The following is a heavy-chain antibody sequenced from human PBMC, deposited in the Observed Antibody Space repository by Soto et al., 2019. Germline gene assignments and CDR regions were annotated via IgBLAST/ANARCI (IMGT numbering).Heavy chain of an antibody. D-gene: IGHD2-8*02. J-gene: IGHJ3*02. CDR1: GLSLSTSGMC. CDR3: AQIAVYYFTANCPSRRGYDAFDI. CDR2: IDWDDDK. V-gene: IGHV2-70*11. Sequence: PTLVNPTQTLTLTCTISGLSLSTSGMCVTWIRQPPGKALEWLARIDWDDDKYYTTSLKTRLTISKDTSKNQVVLTMTNMDPVETDTYNCAQIAVYYFTANCPSRRGYDAFDIWGQGTMVTVSS.